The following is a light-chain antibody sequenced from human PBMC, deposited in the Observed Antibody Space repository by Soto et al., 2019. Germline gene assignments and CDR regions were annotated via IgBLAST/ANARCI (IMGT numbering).Light chain of an antibody. J-gene: IGKJ5*01. V-gene: IGKV3D-7*01. CDR1: QNVDTSY. CDR3: QQDYNLPVT. CDR2: GAS. Sequence: EIVLTQSPGTLSLSQGERATLSCRASQNVDTSYLAWYQQKPGQAPRLLIYGASTRATGIPARFSGSGSGTDFTLTISSLQPEDFAVYYCQQDYNLPVTFGQGTRLEIK.